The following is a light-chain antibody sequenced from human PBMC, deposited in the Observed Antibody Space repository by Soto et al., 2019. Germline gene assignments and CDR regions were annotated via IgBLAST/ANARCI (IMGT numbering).Light chain of an antibody. CDR3: SSYAGSSNV. Sequence: QSVLTQPPSASGSPGQSVTISCTGTTSDIGAYNYVSWYQQRPGKAPKLIIYEVNKRPSGVPDRFSGSKSGNTASLTVSGLQAEDEADYYCSSYAGSSNVFGTGTKLTVL. J-gene: IGLJ1*01. V-gene: IGLV2-8*01. CDR2: EVN. CDR1: TSDIGAYNY.